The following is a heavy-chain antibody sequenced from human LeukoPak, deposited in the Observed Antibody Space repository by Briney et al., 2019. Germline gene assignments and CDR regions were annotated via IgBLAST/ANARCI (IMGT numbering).Heavy chain of an antibody. J-gene: IGHJ4*02. CDR2: IDYSGGST. Sequence: GGSLRLSCTASGFTLSSYEMSWIRQAPGKGLEWVSSIDYSGGSTHYADSVKGRFTISRDNAKNSLYLQMNSLRAEDTAIYYCARDFGYYGSGSYPDCFDYWGQGTLVTVSS. CDR3: ARDFGYYGSGSYPDCFDY. V-gene: IGHV3-48*03. CDR1: GFTLSSYE. D-gene: IGHD3-10*01.